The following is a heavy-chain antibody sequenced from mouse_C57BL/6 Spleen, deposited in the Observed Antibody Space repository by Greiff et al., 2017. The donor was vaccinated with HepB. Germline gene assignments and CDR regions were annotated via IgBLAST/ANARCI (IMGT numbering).Heavy chain of an antibody. D-gene: IGHD2-5*01. CDR2: ISDGGSYT. CDR3: ARRRDYSNFFDY. CDR1: GFTFSSYA. J-gene: IGHJ2*01. Sequence: EVMLVESGGGLVKPGGSLKLSCAASGFTFSSYAMSWVRQTPEKRLEWVATISDGGSYTYYPDNVKGRFTISRDNAKNNLYLQMSHLKSEDTAMYYCARRRDYSNFFDYWGQGTTLTVSS. V-gene: IGHV5-4*03.